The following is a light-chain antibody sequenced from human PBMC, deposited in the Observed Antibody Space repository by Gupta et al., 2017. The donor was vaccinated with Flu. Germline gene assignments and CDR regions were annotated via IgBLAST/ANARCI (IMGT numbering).Light chain of an antibody. CDR3: LQAIQTSYT. V-gene: IGKV2-28*01. Sequence: DIVLTHSPLSLPVTPGEPASIFCRSSQSLLHSNGYNYLDWYLQKPGQSQQLLIYLGSNRASGVPYRFSGSGSGTDFTLKISRVEAEDVGVYYFLQAIQTSYTFGQGTKMEIK. CDR1: QSLLHSNGYNY. CDR2: LGS. J-gene: IGKJ2*01.